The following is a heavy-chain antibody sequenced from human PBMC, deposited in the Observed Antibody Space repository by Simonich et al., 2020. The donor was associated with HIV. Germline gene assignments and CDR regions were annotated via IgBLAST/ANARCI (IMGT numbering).Heavy chain of an antibody. CDR2: INHSGST. CDR1: GGSFINYY. CDR3: ARHMCSAISCFEGYNWFDP. D-gene: IGHD2-2*01. J-gene: IGHJ5*02. V-gene: IGHV4-34*01. Sequence: QVQLQQWGAGLLKPSETLSLTCAVYGGSFINYYWSWLRSPPVKGLAWIGEINHSGSTKHKASLKSRVTISVDTSKNQFSLKLTSVTAADTAVYYCARHMCSAISCFEGYNWFDPWGQGNLVTVSS.